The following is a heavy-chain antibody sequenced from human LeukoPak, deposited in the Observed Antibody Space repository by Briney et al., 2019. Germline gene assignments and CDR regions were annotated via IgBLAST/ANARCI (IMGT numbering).Heavy chain of an antibody. CDR1: GFTVSDTY. D-gene: IGHD4/OR15-4a*01. Sequence: PGGSLRLSCVASGFTVSDTYMSWVRQAPGKGLECVSVFWIDGTTHHADSVKGRFNISRDSSKNTLYLQMNSLRPEDTAVYYCATKYGENWGQGTLVTVSS. CDR3: ATKYGEN. CDR2: FWIDGTT. J-gene: IGHJ4*02. V-gene: IGHV3-66*02.